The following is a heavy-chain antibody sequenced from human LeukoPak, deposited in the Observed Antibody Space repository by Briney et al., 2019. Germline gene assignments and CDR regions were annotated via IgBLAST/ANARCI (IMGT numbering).Heavy chain of an antibody. V-gene: IGHV3-9*01. CDR3: AKDLAYCYDSSGLRGPFDY. CDR1: GFTFDDYA. J-gene: IGHJ4*02. D-gene: IGHD3-22*01. Sequence: GGSLRLSCAASGFTFDDYAMHWVRQAPGKGLEWVSGISWNSGSIGYADSVKGRFTISRDNAKNSLYLQMNSLRAEDTALYYCAKDLAYCYDSSGLRGPFDYWGQGTLVTVSS. CDR2: ISWNSGSI.